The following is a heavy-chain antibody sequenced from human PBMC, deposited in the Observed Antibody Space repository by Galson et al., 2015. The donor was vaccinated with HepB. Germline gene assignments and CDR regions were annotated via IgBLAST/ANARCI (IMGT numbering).Heavy chain of an antibody. CDR3: ARGGYRRYYGSGSWGDAFDI. J-gene: IGHJ3*02. D-gene: IGHD3-10*01. CDR2: ISAYNGNT. Sequence: SVKVSCKASGYTFTSYGISWVRQAPGQGLEWMGWISAYNGNTNYAQKLQGRVTMTTDTSTSTAYMELRSLRSDDTAVYYCARGGYRRYYGSGSWGDAFDIWGQGTMVTVSS. V-gene: IGHV1-18*01. CDR1: GYTFTSYG.